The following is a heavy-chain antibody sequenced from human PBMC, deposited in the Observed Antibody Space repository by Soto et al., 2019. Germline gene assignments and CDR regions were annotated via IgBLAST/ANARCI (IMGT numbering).Heavy chain of an antibody. J-gene: IGHJ4*02. D-gene: IGHD1-1*01. CDR1: GGSISSGEYY. CDR2: IYYSGST. Sequence: SETLSLTCTVSGGSISSGEYYWSWIRQPPGKGLEWIGYIYYSGSTYYNPSLKSRVTISVDTSKNQFSLKLSSVTAADTAVYYCARERDRLLRGNDYYFDYWGQGTLVTVSS. V-gene: IGHV4-30-4*01. CDR3: ARERDRLLRGNDYYFDY.